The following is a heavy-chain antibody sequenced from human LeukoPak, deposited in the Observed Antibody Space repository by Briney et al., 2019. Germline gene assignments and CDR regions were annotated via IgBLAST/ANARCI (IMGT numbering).Heavy chain of an antibody. CDR3: ARASSIAAAGTAY. D-gene: IGHD6-13*01. CDR2: ISSSSSYI. V-gene: IGHV3-21*01. J-gene: IGHJ4*02. Sequence: TSGGSLRLSCAASGFPFSAYEMNWVRQAPGKGLEWVSSISSSSSYIYYADSVKGRFTISRDNAKNSLYLQMNSLRAEDTAVYYCARASSIAAAGTAYWGQGTLVTASS. CDR1: GFPFSAYE.